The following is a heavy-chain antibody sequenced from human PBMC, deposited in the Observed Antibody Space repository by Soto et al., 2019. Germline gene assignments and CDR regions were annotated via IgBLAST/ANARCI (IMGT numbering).Heavy chain of an antibody. CDR1: GFTFSSYG. J-gene: IGHJ6*02. Sequence: PGGSLRLSCAASGFTFSSYGMHWVRQAPGKGLEWVAVISYDGSNKYYADSVKGRFTISRDNSKNTLYLQMNSLRAEDTAVYYCARVGRSIAVAGYDYYYYGMDVWGQGTTVTVSS. CDR3: ARVGRSIAVAGYDYYYYGMDV. D-gene: IGHD6-19*01. CDR2: ISYDGSNK. V-gene: IGHV3-30*03.